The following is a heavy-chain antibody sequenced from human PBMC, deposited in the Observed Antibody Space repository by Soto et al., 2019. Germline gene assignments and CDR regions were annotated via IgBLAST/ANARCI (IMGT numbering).Heavy chain of an antibody. J-gene: IGHJ4*02. D-gene: IGHD4-17*01. V-gene: IGHV2-5*02. CDR3: AHRQRTVYFDY. Sequence: GPTLVNPTQTLSLTCPLSGFSLSTRGGGVDRIRQPPGKALEWLALIYWDDDKRYSPSLKSRLTITEDTSKNQVVLTMTNMDPVDTATYYCAHRQRTVYFDYWGQGTLVTVSS. CDR2: IYWDDDK. CDR1: GFSLSTRGGG.